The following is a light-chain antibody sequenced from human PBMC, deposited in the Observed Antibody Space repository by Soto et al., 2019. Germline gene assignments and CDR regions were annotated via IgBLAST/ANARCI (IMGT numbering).Light chain of an antibody. CDR3: QQFANSWT. J-gene: IGKJ1*01. CDR2: AAS. Sequence: DIQMTQSPSSLSASVGHRVTINCRPSQGIRTDLGWYQQKPGKAPKRLIYAASRLQSGVPSRFSGSGSGTEFTLTISSLQPDDFATYYCQQFANSWTFGQGTKVDIK. V-gene: IGKV1-17*01. CDR1: QGIRTD.